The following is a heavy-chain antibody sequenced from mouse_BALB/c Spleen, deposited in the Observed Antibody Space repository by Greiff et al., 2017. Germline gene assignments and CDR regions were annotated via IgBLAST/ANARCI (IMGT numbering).Heavy chain of an antibody. J-gene: IGHJ4*01. Sequence: QVQLQQSGAELVKPGASVKLSCKASGYTFTSYYMYWVKQRPGQGLEWIGEINPSNGGTNFNEKFKSKATLTVDKSSSTAYMQLSSLTSEDSAVYYCTTLSAMDYWGQGTSVTVSA. CDR1: GYTFTSYY. D-gene: IGHD6-1*01. V-gene: IGHV1S81*02. CDR2: INPSNGGT. CDR3: TTLSAMDY.